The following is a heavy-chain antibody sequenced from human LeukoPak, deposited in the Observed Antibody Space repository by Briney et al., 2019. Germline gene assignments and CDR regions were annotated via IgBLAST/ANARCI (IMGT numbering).Heavy chain of an antibody. J-gene: IGHJ4*02. CDR3: AKDLENYCGGDCYSVGY. V-gene: IGHV3-30*18. Sequence: PGGSLRLSCEASGFTFSSYGMHWVRQAPGKGLEWVAVISYDGSNKYYADSVKGRFTISRDNSKNTLYLQMNSLRAEDTAVYYCAKDLENYCGGDCYSVGYWGQGTLVTVSS. CDR2: ISYDGSNK. CDR1: GFTFSSYG. D-gene: IGHD2-21*02.